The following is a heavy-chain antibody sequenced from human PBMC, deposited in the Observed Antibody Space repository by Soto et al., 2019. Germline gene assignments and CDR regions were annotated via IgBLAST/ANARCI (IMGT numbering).Heavy chain of an antibody. Sequence: QVQLVESGGGVVQPGRSLRLSCAAYGFTFSSYAMHWVRQAPGKGLEWVAVISYDGSNKYYAESVKGRFTISRYNSKNTLYLQMNSLIAEETAVYDCAAAAADYYYYGMDVWGQWTTVTVSS. V-gene: IGHV3-30-3*01. D-gene: IGHD6-13*01. CDR2: ISYDGSNK. CDR3: AAAAADYYYYGMDV. J-gene: IGHJ6*02. CDR1: GFTFSSYA.